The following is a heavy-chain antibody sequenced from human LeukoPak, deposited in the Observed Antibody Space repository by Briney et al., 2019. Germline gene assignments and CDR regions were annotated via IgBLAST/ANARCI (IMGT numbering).Heavy chain of an antibody. J-gene: IGHJ4*02. CDR3: ARHVVALGFDY. CDR2: ISSSGSTI. Sequence: GGSLRLSCAASGVTFSSYEMNWVRQAPGKGLEWVSYISSSGSTIYYADSVKGRFTISRDNAKNSLYLQMNSLRAEDTAVYYCARHVVALGFDYWGQGTLVTVSS. CDR1: GVTFSSYE. D-gene: IGHD3-22*01. V-gene: IGHV3-48*03.